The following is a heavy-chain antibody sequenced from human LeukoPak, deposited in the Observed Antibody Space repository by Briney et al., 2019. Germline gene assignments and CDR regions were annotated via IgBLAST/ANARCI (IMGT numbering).Heavy chain of an antibody. CDR3: AKDWGPQLYGDYLFDY. J-gene: IGHJ4*02. CDR1: GFTFSSYA. D-gene: IGHD4-17*01. CDR2: ISGSGGST. Sequence: GGSLGLSCAASGFTFSSYAMSWVRQAPGKGLEWVSAISGSGGSTYYADSVKGRFTISRDNSKNTLYLQMNSLRAEDTAVYYCAKDWGPQLYGDYLFDYWGQGTLVTVSS. V-gene: IGHV3-23*01.